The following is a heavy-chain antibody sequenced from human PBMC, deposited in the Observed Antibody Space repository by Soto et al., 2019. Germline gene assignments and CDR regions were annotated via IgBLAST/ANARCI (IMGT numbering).Heavy chain of an antibody. CDR3: ARRYCTNGVCYRVFGYFDY. D-gene: IGHD2-8*01. CDR1: GGSFSGYY. Sequence: SETLSLTCAVYGGSFSGYYWSWIRQPPGKGLEWIGEINHSGSTNYNPSLKSRVTISVDTSKNQFSLKLSSVTAADTAVYYCARRYCTNGVCYRVFGYFDYWGQGTLVTVSS. V-gene: IGHV4-34*01. CDR2: INHSGST. J-gene: IGHJ4*02.